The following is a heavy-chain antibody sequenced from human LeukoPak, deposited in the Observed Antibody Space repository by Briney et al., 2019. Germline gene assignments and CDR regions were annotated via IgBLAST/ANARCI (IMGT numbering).Heavy chain of an antibody. J-gene: IGHJ4*02. CDR3: VRGLNGAGDY. CDR1: GCTFSSYW. D-gene: IGHD3-10*01. Sequence: GGSLRLSCAASGCTFSSYWMHWVRQAPGKGLVWVSRINEDETTITYADSVKGRFTISRDNAKNTLFLQMSSLRAEDTAVYYCVRGLNGAGDYWGQGTLVTVSS. V-gene: IGHV3-74*01. CDR2: INEDETTI.